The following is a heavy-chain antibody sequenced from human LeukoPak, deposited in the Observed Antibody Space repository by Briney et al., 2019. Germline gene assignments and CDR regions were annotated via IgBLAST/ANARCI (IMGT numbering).Heavy chain of an antibody. V-gene: IGHV4-34*01. Sequence: SDTLSLTCAVYGGSFSGYYWSWIRHPPGKGLEWIGKINHSGSTNHNPSLQSQVTISVDTSKNHFFLKLGSVSAGDTAVYYCARGKVRGVMFDYWGQGTLVTVSS. CDR2: INHSGST. CDR1: GGSFSGYY. D-gene: IGHD3-10*01. J-gene: IGHJ4*02. CDR3: ARGKVRGVMFDY.